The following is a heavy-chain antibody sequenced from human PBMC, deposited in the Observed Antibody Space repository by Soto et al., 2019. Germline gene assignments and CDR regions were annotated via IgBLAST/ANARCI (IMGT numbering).Heavy chain of an antibody. CDR1: GFTVSSNY. V-gene: IGHV3-66*01. J-gene: IGHJ4*02. CDR3: ARIPYYDFWSGYDY. Sequence: GGSLRLSCAASGFTVSSNYMSWVRQAPGKGLEWVSVIYSGGSTYYADSVKGRFTISRDNSKNTLYLQMNSLRAEDTAVYYCARIPYYDFWSGYDYWGQGTLGTVSS. CDR2: IYSGGST. D-gene: IGHD3-3*01.